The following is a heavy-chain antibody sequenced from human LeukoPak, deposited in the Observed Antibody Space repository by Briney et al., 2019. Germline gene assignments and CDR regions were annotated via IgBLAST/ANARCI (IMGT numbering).Heavy chain of an antibody. D-gene: IGHD6-6*01. Sequence: SETLSLTCTVSGGSISSCYWSWIRQPAGKGLEWIGRFYTSGSTNYNPSLKSRVTMSVDTSKNQVSLKLSSVTAADTAVYYCAGVVGQGIAARPGRYYYYYMDVWGKGTTVTVSS. V-gene: IGHV4-4*07. CDR3: AGVVGQGIAARPGRYYYYYMDV. J-gene: IGHJ6*03. CDR1: GGSISSCY. CDR2: FYTSGST.